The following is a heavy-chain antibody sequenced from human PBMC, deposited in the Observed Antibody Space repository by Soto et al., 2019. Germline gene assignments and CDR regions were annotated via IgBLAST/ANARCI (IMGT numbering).Heavy chain of an antibody. V-gene: IGHV1-3*01. J-gene: IGHJ4*02. CDR3: ATYNGSGTYYNPPHRSY. D-gene: IGHD3-10*01. Sequence: QVQLVQSGAEVKNPGASVKVSCKTSGYVFTKCAIHWVRQAPGQRPEWLGWINAGDGHTKYSQKFQGRLTITRDTSASTAYMELNSLRSEDTGFYYCATYNGSGTYYNPPHRSYWGQGTLVSVSS. CDR1: GYVFTKCA. CDR2: INAGDGHT.